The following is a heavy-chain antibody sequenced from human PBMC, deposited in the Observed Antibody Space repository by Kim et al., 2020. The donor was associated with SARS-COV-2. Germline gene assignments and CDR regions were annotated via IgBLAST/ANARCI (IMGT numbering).Heavy chain of an antibody. Sequence: GGSLRLSCAASGFTFSSYGMHWVRQAPGKGLEWVAVISYDGSNKYYADSVKGRFTISRDNSKNTLYLQMNSLRAEDTAVYYCAKDRLRYQLLSKYYYYG. CDR1: GFTFSSYG. CDR2: ISYDGSNK. D-gene: IGHD2-2*01. V-gene: IGHV3-30*18. CDR3: AKDRLRYQLLSKYYYYG. J-gene: IGHJ6*01.